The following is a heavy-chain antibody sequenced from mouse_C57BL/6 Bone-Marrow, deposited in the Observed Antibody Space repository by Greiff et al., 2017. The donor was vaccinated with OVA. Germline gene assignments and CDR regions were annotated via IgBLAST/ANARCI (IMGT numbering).Heavy chain of an antibody. Sequence: VQLKESGAELVRPGASVKLSCTASGFNIKDDYMHWVKQRPEQGLEWIGWIDPENGDTEYASKFQGKATITADTSANTAYLQLSSLTSEDTAVYYCTTESCCDDWGQGTTLTVSS. D-gene: IGHD6-2*01. J-gene: IGHJ2*01. CDR1: GFNIKDDY. CDR2: IDPENGDT. V-gene: IGHV14-4*01. CDR3: TTESCCDD.